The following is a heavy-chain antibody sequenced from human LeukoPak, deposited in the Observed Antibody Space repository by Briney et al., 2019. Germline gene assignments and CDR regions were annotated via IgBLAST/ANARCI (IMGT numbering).Heavy chain of an antibody. CDR2: ISAYNGNT. CDR3: ASAAGWGSYRAPLYFDL. Sequence: GASVKVSCKASGYTFTSYGISWVRQAPGQGLEWMGWISAYNGNTNYAQKLQGRVTMTTDTSTSTAYMELRSLRSDDTAVYYCASAAGWGSYRAPLYFDLWGRGTLVTVSS. D-gene: IGHD3-16*02. CDR1: GYTFTSYG. J-gene: IGHJ2*01. V-gene: IGHV1-18*01.